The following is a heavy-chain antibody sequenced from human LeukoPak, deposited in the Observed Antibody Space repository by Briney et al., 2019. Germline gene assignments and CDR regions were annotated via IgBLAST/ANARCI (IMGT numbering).Heavy chain of an antibody. J-gene: IGHJ4*02. Sequence: PGRSLRLSCAASGFTFSSYAMHWVRQAPGKGLEWVAVISCDGSNKYYADSVKGRFTISRDNSKNTLYLQMNSLRAEDTAVYYCARGPSGWPQYYFDYWGQGTLVTVSS. D-gene: IGHD6-19*01. CDR2: ISCDGSNK. V-gene: IGHV3-30-3*01. CDR1: GFTFSSYA. CDR3: ARGPSGWPQYYFDY.